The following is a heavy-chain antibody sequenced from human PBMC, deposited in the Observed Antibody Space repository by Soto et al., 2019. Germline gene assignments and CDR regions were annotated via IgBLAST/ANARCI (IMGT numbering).Heavy chain of an antibody. CDR2: ISGYNGNT. CDR1: GYTFSGYS. CDR3: ARDVFCGGAPACPDMDV. Sequence: QVVLEQSGGEVKKPGASVKVSCTASGYTFSGYSITWVRQAPGQGLEWMGRISGYNGNTNYARTLRGRLTLTTDTPTSTAYMELRSLTSDDTAVYYCARDVFCGGAPACPDMDVWGQGTTVTVSS. J-gene: IGHJ6*02. D-gene: IGHD2-21*01. V-gene: IGHV1-18*04.